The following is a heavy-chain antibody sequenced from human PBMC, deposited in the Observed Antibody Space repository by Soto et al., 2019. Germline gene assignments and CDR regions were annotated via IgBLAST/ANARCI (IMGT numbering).Heavy chain of an antibody. CDR1: GFTFSIYA. Sequence: EVQLLESGGGLVQPGGSLRLSCAASGFTFSIYAMSWVRQAPGKGLEWVSSISGSGGDTYYADSVKGRFTISRDNSKNTLYLQMNSLRAEDSAVYYCAKGRIVGAITEESDYWGQGTLVTVSS. CDR2: ISGSGGDT. CDR3: AKGRIVGAITEESDY. V-gene: IGHV3-23*01. J-gene: IGHJ4*02. D-gene: IGHD1-26*01.